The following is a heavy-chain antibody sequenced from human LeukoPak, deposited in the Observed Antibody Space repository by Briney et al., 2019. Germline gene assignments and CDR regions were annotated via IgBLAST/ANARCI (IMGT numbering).Heavy chain of an antibody. CDR1: GYTFTSYY. D-gene: IGHD3-22*01. Sequence: ASVKVSCKASGYTFTSYYMHWVRQAPGQGLEWMGIINPSGGSTSYAQKFQGRVTMTRDTSTSTVYMELSSLRSEDTAVYYCARDHTSDSSGESAIDYWGQGTLVTVSS. V-gene: IGHV1-46*01. CDR2: INPSGGST. J-gene: IGHJ4*02. CDR3: ARDHTSDSSGESAIDY.